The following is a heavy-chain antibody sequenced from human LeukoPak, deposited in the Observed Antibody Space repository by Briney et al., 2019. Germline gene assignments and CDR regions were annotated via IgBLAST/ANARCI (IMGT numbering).Heavy chain of an antibody. D-gene: IGHD2-15*01. CDR1: GGSVSGDPYY. Sequence: ETLSLTCTVSGGSVSGDPYYWSWIRQPPGKGPEWIGHTSYSGTINSNPSLKSRVSASVDTSKNQFSLKLSSVTAADTAVYYCARYCTGSNCYSNRGAFGVWGRGTMVTVSS. J-gene: IGHJ3*01. CDR3: ARYCTGSNCYSNRGAFGV. CDR2: TSYSGTI. V-gene: IGHV4-61*01.